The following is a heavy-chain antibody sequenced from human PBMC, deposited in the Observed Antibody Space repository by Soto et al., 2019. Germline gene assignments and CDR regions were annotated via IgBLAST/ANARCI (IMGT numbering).Heavy chain of an antibody. Sequence: GGSLRLSCAASGFTVSSNYMSWVRQAPGKGLEWVSVIYSGGSTYYADSVKGRFTISRDNSKNTLYLQMNSLRAEDTAVYYCASSWPSGSYSGGYWGQGTLVTVSS. V-gene: IGHV3-53*01. CDR2: IYSGGST. CDR1: GFTVSSNY. CDR3: ASSWPSGSYSGGY. D-gene: IGHD1-26*01. J-gene: IGHJ4*02.